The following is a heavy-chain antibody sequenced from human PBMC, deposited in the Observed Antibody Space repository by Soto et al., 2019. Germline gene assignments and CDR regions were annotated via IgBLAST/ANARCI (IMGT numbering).Heavy chain of an antibody. CDR1: GGSMNTYY. CDR2: IYYSGST. J-gene: IGHJ4*02. CDR3: ARLGGYYQAFDQ. Sequence: SSETLCLTCTVSGGSMNTYYWVWFRQPPGKGLEWVGYIYYSGSTTYSPSLKSRVTISLDTSKNQFSLILNSVTAADTAVYYCARLGGYYQAFDQWGQGSLVTVSS. D-gene: IGHD3-22*01. V-gene: IGHV4-59*08.